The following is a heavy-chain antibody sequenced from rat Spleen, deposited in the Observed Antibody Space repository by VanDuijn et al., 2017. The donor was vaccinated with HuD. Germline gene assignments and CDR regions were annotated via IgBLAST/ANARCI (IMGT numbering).Heavy chain of an antibody. J-gene: IGHJ3*01. CDR1: GFSLSSNS. Sequence: VQLKESGPGLVQPSQTLSLTCTVSGFSLSSNSVSWVRQPPGKGLEWIASINTGGGNTYYRDSVKGRFTISRDNAKSTLYLQMDSLRSEDTATYYCARLGTEGIGNWFTYWGQGTLVTVSS. D-gene: IGHD1-11*01. CDR2: INTGGGNT. CDR3: ARLGTEGIGNWFTY. V-gene: IGHV5-25*01.